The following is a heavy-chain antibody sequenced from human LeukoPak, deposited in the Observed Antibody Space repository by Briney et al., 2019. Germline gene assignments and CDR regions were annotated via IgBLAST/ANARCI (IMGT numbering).Heavy chain of an antibody. CDR3: AREQSYSSGWYRVGYFDY. CDR1: GFTFSSYW. D-gene: IGHD6-19*01. CDR2: INSDGSST. J-gene: IGHJ4*02. V-gene: IGHV3-74*01. Sequence: GGSLRLSCAASGFTFSSYWMHWVRQAPGKGLVWVSRINSDGSSTSYADSVKGRFTISRDNAKNTLYLQMNSLRAEDTAVYYCAREQSYSSGWYRVGYFDYWGQGTLVTVSS.